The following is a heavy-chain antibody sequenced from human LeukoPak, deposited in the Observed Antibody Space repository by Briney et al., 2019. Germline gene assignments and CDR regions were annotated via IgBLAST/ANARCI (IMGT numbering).Heavy chain of an antibody. J-gene: IGHJ4*02. CDR3: AKGRSPDFDWSNVYYFDY. CDR2: ISASDGST. V-gene: IGHV3-23*01. D-gene: IGHD3-9*01. CDR1: AFTFSNYA. Sequence: GGSLRLSCAASAFTFSNYAMSWVRQASGKGLYWVSFISASDGSTSYADSVKGRFTISRDNSKNTLYLQMNSLRAEDTAVYYCAKGRSPDFDWSNVYYFDYWGQGTLVTVSS.